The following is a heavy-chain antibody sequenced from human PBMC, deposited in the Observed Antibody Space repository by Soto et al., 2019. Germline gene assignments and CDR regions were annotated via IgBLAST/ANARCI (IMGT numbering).Heavy chain of an antibody. J-gene: IGHJ4*02. V-gene: IGHV4-4*07. CDR2: IYTSGST. D-gene: IGHD6-19*01. CDR1: VGSLSSYY. CDR3: ARGIAVAGTLPFAS. Sequence: SETLSLTCRVSVGSLSSYYGSWIRQPAGKGLEWIGRIYTSGSTNYNPSLKSRVTMSVDTSKNQFSLKLSSVTAADTAVYYCARGIAVAGTLPFASWGQGTLVTVSS.